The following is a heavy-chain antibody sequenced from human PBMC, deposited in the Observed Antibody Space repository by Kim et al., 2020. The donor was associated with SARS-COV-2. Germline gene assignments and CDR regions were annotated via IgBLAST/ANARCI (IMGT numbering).Heavy chain of an antibody. Sequence: SETLSLTCAVSGGSISSSNWWSWVRQPPGKGLEWIGEIYHSGSTNYNPSLKSRVTISVDKSKNQFSLKLSSVTAADTAVYYCARGTVTGTMEGGSYFDYWGQGTLVPVSS. J-gene: IGHJ4*02. CDR1: GGSISSSNW. D-gene: IGHD1-7*01. CDR3: ARGTVTGTMEGGSYFDY. V-gene: IGHV4-4*02. CDR2: IYHSGST.